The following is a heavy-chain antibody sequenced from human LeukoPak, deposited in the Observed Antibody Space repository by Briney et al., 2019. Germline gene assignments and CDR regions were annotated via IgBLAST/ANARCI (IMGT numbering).Heavy chain of an antibody. V-gene: IGHV4-39*07. D-gene: IGHD6-13*01. Sequence: SETLSLTCTVSGDSISSSSYYWGWIRQPPGKGLEWIGSIYYSGSTYYNPSLKSRVTISVDTSKNQFSLKLSSVTAADTAVYYCARVSAAYSSSWYRVLYGMDVWGQGTTVTVSS. CDR3: ARVSAAYSSSWYRVLYGMDV. CDR2: IYYSGST. J-gene: IGHJ6*02. CDR1: GDSISSSSYY.